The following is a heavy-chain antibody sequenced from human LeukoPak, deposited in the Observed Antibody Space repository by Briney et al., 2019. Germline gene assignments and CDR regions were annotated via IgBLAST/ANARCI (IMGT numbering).Heavy chain of an antibody. D-gene: IGHD3-22*01. J-gene: IGHJ1*01. CDR3: ASSYYYDSSGYYPEYFQH. CDR2: IYYSGST. CDR1: GGSISSSSYY. Sequence: PSETLSLTCTVSGGSISSSSYYWGWIRQPPGKGLEWIGSIYYSGSTNYNPSLKSRVTISVDTSKNQFSLKLSSVTAADTAVYYCASSYYYDSSGYYPEYFQHWGQGTLVTVSS. V-gene: IGHV4-39*07.